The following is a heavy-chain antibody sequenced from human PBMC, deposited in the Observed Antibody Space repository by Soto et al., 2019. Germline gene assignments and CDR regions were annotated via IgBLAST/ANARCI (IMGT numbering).Heavy chain of an antibody. J-gene: IGHJ4*02. V-gene: IGHV3-30*18. CDR3: SKAGGNRSWYCDY. CDR2: IAYDGSNK. D-gene: IGHD6-13*01. Sequence: QVQLVESGGGVVQPGRSLRLSCAASGFTFSSSAMHWVRQAPGKGLGWVAVIAYDGSNKYYADSVKGRFTISRENSKNTMYLQMNSLRAEDTAVDYCSKAGGNRSWYCDYWGQGILVTVSS. CDR1: GFTFSSSA.